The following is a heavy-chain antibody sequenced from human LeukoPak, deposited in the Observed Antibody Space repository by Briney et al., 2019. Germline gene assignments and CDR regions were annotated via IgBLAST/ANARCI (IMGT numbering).Heavy chain of an antibody. CDR3: ARDSLYDDNGYYHYFDY. D-gene: IGHD3-22*01. CDR1: GFTFGSYA. Sequence: QPGGSLRLSCAASGFTFGSYAMTWVRQAPGKGLEWVSHISGSGGNTYHADSVKGRFTISRDTSKNTLYLQMNSLRAEDTAVYFCARDSLYDDNGYYHYFDYWGQGTLVTVSS. V-gene: IGHV3-23*01. J-gene: IGHJ4*02. CDR2: ISGSGGNT.